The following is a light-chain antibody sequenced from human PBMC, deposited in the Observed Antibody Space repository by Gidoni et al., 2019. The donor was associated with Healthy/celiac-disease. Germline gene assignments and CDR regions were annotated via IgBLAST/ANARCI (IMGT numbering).Light chain of an antibody. CDR1: QSVSSY. Sequence: EIVLTQSPATLSLSPGERATLSCRASQSVSSYLHWYQQKPGQDPRLLLYDASNRATAIPARFSGSGSGTDFTLTISSLEPEDFAVYYCQQRSNWPPDTFGQGTRLEIK. V-gene: IGKV3-11*01. CDR2: DAS. J-gene: IGKJ5*01. CDR3: QQRSNWPPDT.